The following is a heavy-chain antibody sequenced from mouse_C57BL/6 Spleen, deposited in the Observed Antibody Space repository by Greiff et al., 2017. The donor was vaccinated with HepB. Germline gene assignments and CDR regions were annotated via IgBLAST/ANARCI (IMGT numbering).Heavy chain of an antibody. CDR2: IDPSDSET. CDR3: ARGRGFITTVVATPDFDV. CDR1: GYTFTSYW. J-gene: IGHJ1*03. V-gene: IGHV1-52*01. Sequence: VQLQQPGAELVRPGSSVKLSCKASGYTFTSYWMHWVKQRPIQGLEWIGNIDPSDSETHYNQKFKDKATLTVDKSSSTAYMQLSSLTSEDSAVYYCARGRGFITTVVATPDFDVWGTGTTVTVSS. D-gene: IGHD1-1*01.